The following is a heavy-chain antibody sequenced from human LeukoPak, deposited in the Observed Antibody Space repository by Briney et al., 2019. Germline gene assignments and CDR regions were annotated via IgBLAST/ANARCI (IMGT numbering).Heavy chain of an antibody. CDR1: GFTFSSYG. V-gene: IGHV3-30*02. Sequence: GGSLRLSCAASGFTFSSYGMHWVRQAPGKGLEWVAFIRYDGSNKYYADSVKGRFTISRDNSKNTLYLQMDSLRAEDTAVYYCAKPGGPGIAARGAFDLWGQGIMVTVSS. D-gene: IGHD6-25*01. CDR2: IRYDGSNK. CDR3: AKPGGPGIAARGAFDL. J-gene: IGHJ3*01.